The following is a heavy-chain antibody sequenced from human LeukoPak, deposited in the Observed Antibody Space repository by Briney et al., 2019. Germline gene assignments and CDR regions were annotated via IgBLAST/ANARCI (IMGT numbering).Heavy chain of an antibody. CDR2: IYYTGST. Sequence: PSETLSLTCTVSGGPISGHYWSWIRQPPGKGLEWIGYIYYTGSTNYNPSLKSRVTISVDTSKNQFSLKLRSVTAADTAVYYCARENSSGYHNWFDPWGQGTLVTVSS. CDR3: ARENSSGYHNWFDP. J-gene: IGHJ5*02. CDR1: GGPISGHY. V-gene: IGHV4-59*11. D-gene: IGHD3-22*01.